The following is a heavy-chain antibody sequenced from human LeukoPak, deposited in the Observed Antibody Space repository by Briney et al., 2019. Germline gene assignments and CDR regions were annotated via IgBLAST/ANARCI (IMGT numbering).Heavy chain of an antibody. Sequence: GGSLRLSCTASGFTFCSYWMHWVRHAPGKGLVWVSRINRGGRSTSYADSVKGRFTISRDNAKSTLYLQMNSLRAEDTAVYYCAREGSGSYYNAIDYWGQGTLVTVSS. CDR1: GFTFCSYW. D-gene: IGHD3-10*01. CDR2: INRGGRST. V-gene: IGHV3-74*01. J-gene: IGHJ4*02. CDR3: AREGSGSYYNAIDY.